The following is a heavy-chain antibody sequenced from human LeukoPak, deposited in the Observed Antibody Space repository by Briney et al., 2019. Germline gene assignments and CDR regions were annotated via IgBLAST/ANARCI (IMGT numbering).Heavy chain of an antibody. CDR1: GFSLSTNGVG. Sequence: SGPTLVNPTQTLTLTCTFSGFSLSTNGVGVGWTRQPPGKALEWLALIYWNDDKRYSPSLKSRLTITKDTSKNQVVLTMTNMDPVDTATYYCAHRRVTGRFDYWGQGTLVTVSS. CDR3: AHRRVTGRFDY. J-gene: IGHJ4*02. D-gene: IGHD4-23*01. CDR2: IYWNDDK. V-gene: IGHV2-5*01.